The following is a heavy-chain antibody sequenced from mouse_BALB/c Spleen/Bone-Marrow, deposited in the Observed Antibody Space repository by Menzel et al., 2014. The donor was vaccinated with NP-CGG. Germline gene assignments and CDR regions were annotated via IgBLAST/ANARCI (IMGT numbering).Heavy chain of an antibody. V-gene: IGHV2-9*02. CDR3: ARDGRYGNYAMDY. CDR1: GFSLXSYG. D-gene: IGHD2-1*01. Sequence: QVQLQQSGPGLVAPSQSLSITCTVSGFSLXSYGVHWVRQPPGKGLEWLGVKWAGGSPNYNSALMSRLSISKDNSKSQVCLKMNRLQTDDTAMYYCARDGRYGNYAMDYWGQGTSVTVSS. CDR2: KWAGGSP. J-gene: IGHJ4*01.